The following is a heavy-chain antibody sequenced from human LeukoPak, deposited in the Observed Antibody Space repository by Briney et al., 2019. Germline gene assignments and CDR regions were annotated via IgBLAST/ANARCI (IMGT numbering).Heavy chain of an antibody. CDR2: ISGSGGST. J-gene: IGHJ6*03. CDR3: AKQGIEDRSFYYYMDV. V-gene: IGHV3-23*01. CDR1: GFTFSSYA. Sequence: GGSLRLSCAASGFTFSSYAMSWVRQAPGKGLEWVSAISGSGGSTYYADSVKGRFTISRDNSKNTLYLQMNSLTAEDTAVYYCAKQGIEDRSFYYYMDVWGKGTTVTVSS.